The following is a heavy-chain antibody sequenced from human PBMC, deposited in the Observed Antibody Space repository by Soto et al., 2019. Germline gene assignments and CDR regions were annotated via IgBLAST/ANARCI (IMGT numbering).Heavy chain of an antibody. J-gene: IGHJ4*02. V-gene: IGHV3-48*01. Sequence: VGSLRLSCAASGFTFSSYSMNWVRQAPGKGLEWVSYISSSGTTIYYADSVKGRFTISRDNAKYSLYLQMNGLRAEDTAVYFFARDATFGSLWGQGTLVTVSS. CDR1: GFTFSSYS. CDR2: ISSSGTTI. D-gene: IGHD3-16*01. CDR3: ARDATFGSL.